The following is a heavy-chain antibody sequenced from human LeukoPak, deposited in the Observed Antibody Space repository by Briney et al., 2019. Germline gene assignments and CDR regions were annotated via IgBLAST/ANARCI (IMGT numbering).Heavy chain of an antibody. Sequence: PGGSLRLSCAASRFTASSNYMSWVRQAPGKGLEWVSIIYSGGTIHYADSVKGRFTISRDNTKNTLYLQMNSLRAEDTAVYYCATGYDFGFDPWGQGTLVTVSS. D-gene: IGHD5-12*01. CDR2: IYSGGTI. J-gene: IGHJ5*02. V-gene: IGHV3-53*01. CDR1: RFTASSNY. CDR3: ATGYDFGFDP.